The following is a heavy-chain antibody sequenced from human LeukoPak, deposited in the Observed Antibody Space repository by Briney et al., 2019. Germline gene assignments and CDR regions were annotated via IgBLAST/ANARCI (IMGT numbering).Heavy chain of an antibody. CDR3: ARHVGCSGGSCYGPPFFDY. Sequence: PSETLSLTCTVSGGSISSSSYYWGWIRQPPGKGLEWIGSIYYSGSTYYNPSLKSRVTISVDTSKNQFSLKLSSVTAADTAVYYCARHVGCSGGSCYGPPFFDYWGQGTLVTVSS. CDR2: IYYSGST. D-gene: IGHD2-15*01. CDR1: GGSISSSSYY. J-gene: IGHJ4*02. V-gene: IGHV4-39*01.